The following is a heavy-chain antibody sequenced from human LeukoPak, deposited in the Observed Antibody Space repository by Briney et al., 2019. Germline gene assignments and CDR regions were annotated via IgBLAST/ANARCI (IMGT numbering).Heavy chain of an antibody. Sequence: GGSLRLSCAASGFTVSSNYMSWVRQAPGKGLEWVSVSYSGGSTYYADSVKGRFTISRDNSKNTLYLQMNSLRAEDTAVCYCARLSGDYFDYWGQGTLVTVSS. J-gene: IGHJ4*02. V-gene: IGHV3-53*01. CDR1: GFTVSSNY. CDR3: ARLSGDYFDY. CDR2: SYSGGST. D-gene: IGHD4-17*01.